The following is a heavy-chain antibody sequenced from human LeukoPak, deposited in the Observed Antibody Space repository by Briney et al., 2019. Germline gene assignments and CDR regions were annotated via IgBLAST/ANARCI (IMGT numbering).Heavy chain of an antibody. CDR2: TYYRSKWYN. CDR3: ARVLVDISNWFDP. Sequence: SQTLSLTCAISGDSVSINSATWNWVRQSPLRGLEWLGRTYYRSKWYNDYAVSVKSRMTINPDTSKNQFSLHLNSVTPEDTAVYYCARVLVDISNWFDPWGQGTLVTVSS. CDR1: GDSVSINSAT. V-gene: IGHV6-1*01. J-gene: IGHJ5*02. D-gene: IGHD2-15*01.